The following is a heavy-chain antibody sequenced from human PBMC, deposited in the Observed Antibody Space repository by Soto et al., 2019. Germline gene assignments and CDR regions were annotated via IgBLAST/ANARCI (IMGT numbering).Heavy chain of an antibody. Sequence: PSGSMSLASTACGGSLISDDWAWIQQPPGKGLEWIGYIYNSATTKYNPSLKSRVTISVDTSKNQFSLKLSSVTTADTAVYYCARGRFDFIWGTPAPYLDYWGQGALVTVSS. CDR3: ARGRFDFIWGTPAPYLDY. CDR1: GGSLISDD. CDR2: IYNSATT. D-gene: IGHD3-16*01. V-gene: IGHV4-59*01. J-gene: IGHJ4*02.